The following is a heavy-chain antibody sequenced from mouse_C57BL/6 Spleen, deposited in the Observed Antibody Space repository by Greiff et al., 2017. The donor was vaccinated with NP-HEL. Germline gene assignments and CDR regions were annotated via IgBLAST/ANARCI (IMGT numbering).Heavy chain of an antibody. V-gene: IGHV1-69*01. CDR2: IDPSDSYT. Sequence: QVQLQQPGAELVMPGASVKLSCKASGYTFTSYWMHWVKQRPGQGLEWIGEIDPSDSYTNYNQKFKGKSTLTVDKSSSTAYMQLSSLTSEDSAVYDCARLYYYGSSYWYFDVWGTGTTVTVSS. J-gene: IGHJ1*03. CDR3: ARLYYYGSSYWYFDV. CDR1: GYTFTSYW. D-gene: IGHD1-1*01.